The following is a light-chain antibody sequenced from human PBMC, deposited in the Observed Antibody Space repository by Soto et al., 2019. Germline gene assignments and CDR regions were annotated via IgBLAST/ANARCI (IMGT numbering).Light chain of an antibody. V-gene: IGKV1-5*03. CDR3: QQYNSFPT. J-gene: IGKJ1*01. CDR2: KAS. Sequence: DIQMTQSPSTLSASVGDRVTITCRASQSISSWLAWYQQKPGKAPKLLIYKASSLESGVPSRFSGSGSGTEFTLTISSLQPDDLATYYCQQYNSFPTCGQGTKVEI. CDR1: QSISSW.